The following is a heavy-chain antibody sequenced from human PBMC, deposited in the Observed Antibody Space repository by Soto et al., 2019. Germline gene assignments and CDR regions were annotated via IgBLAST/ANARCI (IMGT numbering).Heavy chain of an antibody. CDR1: GFTFSTYT. J-gene: IGHJ4*02. D-gene: IGHD3-22*01. V-gene: IGHV3-21*01. Sequence: EVHLVESGGGLVKPGGSLRLSCAASGFTFSTYTMNWVRQAPGKGLEWVSSISSDTSYIYYADSAKGRFTISRDNADNSLYLQMNSLRVDDTAVYYCARRSGSLDSDTGGYSTFDYWGQGTLVTVSS. CDR3: ARRSGSLDSDTGGYSTFDY. CDR2: ISSDTSYI.